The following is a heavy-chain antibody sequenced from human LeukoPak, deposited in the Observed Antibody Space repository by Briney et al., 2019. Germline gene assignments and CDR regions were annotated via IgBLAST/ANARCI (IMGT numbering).Heavy chain of an antibody. D-gene: IGHD1-26*01. J-gene: IGHJ4*02. CDR3: ARRRGNSGSYWYYFDY. V-gene: IGHV3-74*01. CDR1: GFTFSSYW. CDR2: INSDGSST. Sequence: PGGSLRLSCAASGFTFSSYWMHWVRHAPGKGLVWVSRINSDGSSTSYADSVKGRFTISRDNAKNTLYLQMNSLRAEDTAVYYCARRRGNSGSYWYYFDYWGQGTLVTVSS.